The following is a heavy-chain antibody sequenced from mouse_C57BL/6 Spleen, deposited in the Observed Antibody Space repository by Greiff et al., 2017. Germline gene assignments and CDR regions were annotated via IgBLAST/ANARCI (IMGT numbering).Heavy chain of an antibody. CDR1: GFTFSDYY. J-gene: IGHJ3*01. V-gene: IGHV5-16*01. Sequence: EVKLVVSEGGLVQPGSSMKLSCTASGFTFSDYYMAWVRQVPEKGLEWVANINYDGSSTYYLDSLKSRFIISRDNAKNILYLQMSSLKSEDTATYYCARGPDWDEGFAYWGQGTLVTVSA. CDR2: INYDGSST. D-gene: IGHD4-1*01. CDR3: ARGPDWDEGFAY.